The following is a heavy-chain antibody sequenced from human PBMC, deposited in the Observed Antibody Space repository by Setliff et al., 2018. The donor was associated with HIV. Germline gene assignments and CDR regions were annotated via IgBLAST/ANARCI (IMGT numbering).Heavy chain of an antibody. CDR2: IFYTGST. V-gene: IGHV4-59*11. Sequence: SETLSLTCTVSGGSINGHYWSWIRQPPGKGLEWIGYIFYTGSTNYNPSLKSRVTISVDTSKNQFSLKLTSVTAADTAVYYCARHYYNSGAPVGMAYWGQGTLVTVSS. CDR1: GGSINGHY. D-gene: IGHD3-22*01. CDR3: ARHYYNSGAPVGMAY. J-gene: IGHJ4*02.